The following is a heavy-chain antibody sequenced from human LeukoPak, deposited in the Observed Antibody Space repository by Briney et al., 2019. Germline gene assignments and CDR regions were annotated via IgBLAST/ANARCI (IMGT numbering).Heavy chain of an antibody. Sequence: GGSLRLSCAASGFTFSSYEMNWVRQAPGKGLEWVSYISSSGSTIYYAGSVKGRFTISRDNAKNSLYLQMNSLRAEDTAVYYCARASIAAAGIHYWGQGTLVTVSS. J-gene: IGHJ4*02. D-gene: IGHD6-13*01. CDR2: ISSSGSTI. V-gene: IGHV3-48*03. CDR3: ARASIAAAGIHY. CDR1: GFTFSSYE.